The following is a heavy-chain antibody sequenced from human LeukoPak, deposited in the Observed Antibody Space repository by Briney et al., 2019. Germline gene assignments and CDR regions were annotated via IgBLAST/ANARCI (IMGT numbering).Heavy chain of an antibody. Sequence: GRSLRLSCAASGFTFSSYAMHWVRQAPGKGLEWVAVISYDGSNKYYADSVKGRFTISRDNSKNTLYLQMNSLRAEDTAVYYCARDGDTAMVLPDYWGQGTLVTVSS. CDR3: ARDGDTAMVLPDY. J-gene: IGHJ4*02. D-gene: IGHD5-18*01. CDR1: GFTFSSYA. V-gene: IGHV3-30-3*01. CDR2: ISYDGSNK.